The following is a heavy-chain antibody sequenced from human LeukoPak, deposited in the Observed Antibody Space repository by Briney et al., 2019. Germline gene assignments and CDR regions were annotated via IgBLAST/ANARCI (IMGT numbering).Heavy chain of an antibody. CDR3: ARASGYGGAYFDY. CDR2: IYHSGST. V-gene: IGHV4-30-2*01. CDR1: GDSISSGGYS. D-gene: IGHD5-12*01. Sequence: PSETLSLTCAVSGDSISSGGYSWGWLRQPPGKGLEWIGYIYHSGSTYYNPSLKSRVTISVDRSKNQFSLKLSSVTAADTAVYYCARASGYGGAYFDYWGQGTLVTVSS. J-gene: IGHJ4*02.